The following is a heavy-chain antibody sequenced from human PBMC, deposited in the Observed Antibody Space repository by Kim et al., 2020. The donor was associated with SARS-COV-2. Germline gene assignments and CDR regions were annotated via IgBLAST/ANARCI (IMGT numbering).Heavy chain of an antibody. CDR3: ASGEGDQWISYYYGMDV. D-gene: IGHD5-12*01. CDR2: ISSSSSYA. CDR1: GFTFSDYY. Sequence: GGSLRLSCAASGFTFSDYYMSWIRQAPGKGLEWVSYISSSSSYANYADSVKGRFTISRDNAKNSLYLQMNSLRAEDTAVYYCASGEGDQWISYYYGMDVWGQGTTVTVSS. J-gene: IGHJ6*02. V-gene: IGHV3-11*06.